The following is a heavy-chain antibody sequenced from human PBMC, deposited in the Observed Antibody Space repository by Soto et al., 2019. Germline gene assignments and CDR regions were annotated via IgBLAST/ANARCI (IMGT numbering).Heavy chain of an antibody. D-gene: IGHD2-8*01. CDR1: GFTFSSYW. V-gene: IGHV3-7*05. Sequence: GGSLRLSCAASGFTFSSYWMSWVRQAPGKGLEWVANIKQDGSEKYYVDSVKGRFTISRDNAKNSLYLQMNSLRAEDTAVYYCASGVLLYYFDYWGQGTLVTVSS. CDR3: ASGVLLYYFDY. CDR2: IKQDGSEK. J-gene: IGHJ4*02.